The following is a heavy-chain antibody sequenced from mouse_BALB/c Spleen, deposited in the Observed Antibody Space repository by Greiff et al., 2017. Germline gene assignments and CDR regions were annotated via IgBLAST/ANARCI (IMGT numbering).Heavy chain of an antibody. CDR1: GFNIKDYY. CDR3: ARERGRAMDD. CDR2: IDPENGNT. V-gene: IGHV14-1*02. Sequence: VQLQQSGAELVRPGALVKLSCKASGFNIKDYYMHWVKQRPEQGLEWIGWIDPENGNTISDPKFQGKASITADTSSNTAYLQLSILTSEDTAVYYCARERGRAMDDWGQGTSVTVSS. D-gene: IGHD3-3*01. J-gene: IGHJ4*01.